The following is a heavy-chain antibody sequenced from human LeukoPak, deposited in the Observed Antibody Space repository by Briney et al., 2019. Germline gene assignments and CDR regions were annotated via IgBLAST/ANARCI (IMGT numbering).Heavy chain of an antibody. V-gene: IGHV3-23*01. Sequence: GGSLRLSCAASGLTFSSFGMSWVRQAPGKGLEWVSHISGSGTTTYYADSVKGRFTISRDNSKNTLYLQMNSLRAEDTAVYYCARESPRTFGWRKYYGMDVWGQGTTVTVSS. CDR1: GLTFSSFG. J-gene: IGHJ6*02. D-gene: IGHD2/OR15-2a*01. CDR2: ISGSGTTT. CDR3: ARESPRTFGWRKYYGMDV.